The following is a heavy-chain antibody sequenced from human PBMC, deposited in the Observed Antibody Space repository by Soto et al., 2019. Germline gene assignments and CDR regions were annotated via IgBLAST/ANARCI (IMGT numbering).Heavy chain of an antibody. Sequence: PSETLSLTCTVSGGSISSYYWSWIRQPPGKGLEWIGYIYYSGSTNYNPSLKSRVTISVDTSKNQFSLKLSSVTAADTAVYYCASRIVGDTTDWFDPWGQGTLVTVSS. D-gene: IGHD1-26*01. CDR3: ASRIVGDTTDWFDP. J-gene: IGHJ5*02. CDR2: IYYSGST. V-gene: IGHV4-59*01. CDR1: GGSISSYY.